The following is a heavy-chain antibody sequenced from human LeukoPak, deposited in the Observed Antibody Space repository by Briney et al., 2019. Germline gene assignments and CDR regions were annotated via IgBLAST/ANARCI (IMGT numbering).Heavy chain of an antibody. CDR2: IYLGGST. D-gene: IGHD6-13*01. Sequence: GGSLRLSCAASGLTVSSNYMNWVRQAPGKGQEWVSLIYLGGSTYYADSVKGRFTISRDNSKNTLYLQMNSLRADDTAVYYCARGQRAAASFDYWGQGTLVTVSS. CDR1: GLTVSSNY. V-gene: IGHV3-66*01. CDR3: ARGQRAAASFDY. J-gene: IGHJ4*02.